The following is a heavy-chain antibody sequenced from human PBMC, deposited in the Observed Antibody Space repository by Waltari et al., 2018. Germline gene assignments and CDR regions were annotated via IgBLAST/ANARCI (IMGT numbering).Heavy chain of an antibody. V-gene: IGHV4-59*11. CDR2: VYYTCIT. CDR1: GDSIRSHY. CDR3: ARGERYGGLFDY. D-gene: IGHD4-17*01. Sequence: QVQLPESGPGLVRPSETLPLTSTVPGDSIRSHYWSWIRQPPGKGLEWIGYVYYTCITNYNPSLKSRVTISLDTSKNQFSLKLSSVTAADTAVYYCARGERYGGLFDYWGQGTLVTVSS. J-gene: IGHJ4*02.